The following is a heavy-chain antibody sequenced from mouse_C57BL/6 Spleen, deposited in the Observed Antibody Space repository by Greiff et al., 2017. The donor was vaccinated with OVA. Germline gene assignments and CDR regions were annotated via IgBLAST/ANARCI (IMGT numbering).Heavy chain of an antibody. D-gene: IGHD2-1*01. Sequence: EVQLQQSGAELVRPGASVTLSCTASGFNIKDDYMHWVKQRPEQGLEWIGWIDPENGDTEYASKFQGKATITADTSSNTAYLQLSSLTSEDTAVYYCTTGRLLYYAMDYWGQGTSVTVSS. CDR2: IDPENGDT. CDR1: GFNIKDDY. V-gene: IGHV14-4*01. CDR3: TTGRLLYYAMDY. J-gene: IGHJ4*01.